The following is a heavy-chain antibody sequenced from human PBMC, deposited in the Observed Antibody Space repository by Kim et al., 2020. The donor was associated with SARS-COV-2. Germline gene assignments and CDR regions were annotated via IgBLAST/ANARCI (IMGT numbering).Heavy chain of an antibody. D-gene: IGHD3-3*01. J-gene: IGHJ1*01. CDR2: IWYDGTNK. CDR3: ARGSGYCGGVGGY. CDR1: GFIFSDFG. V-gene: IGHV3-33*01. Sequence: GGSLRLSCVASGFIFSDFGMHWVRQAPGKGLEWVAVIWYDGTNKYYADSVKGRFTISRDSTKSTLYLQMNSLRGEDTAVYYCARGSGYCGGVGGYWGQG.